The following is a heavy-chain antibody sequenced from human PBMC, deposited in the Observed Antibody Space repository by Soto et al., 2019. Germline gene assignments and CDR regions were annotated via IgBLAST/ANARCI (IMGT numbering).Heavy chain of an antibody. CDR3: AKNGGYSFLTGYLDS. CDR1: GFTFDGYA. V-gene: IGHV3-9*01. J-gene: IGHJ4*02. Sequence: SLRLSCEASGFTFDGYAMHWVRQAPGKGLEWVSGISGNSGSIVYADSVRGRFTISRDNAKNSLYVEMNSLRPEDTAMYYCAKNGGYSFLTGYLDSWGQGTLVTVSS. D-gene: IGHD3-9*01. CDR2: ISGNSGSI.